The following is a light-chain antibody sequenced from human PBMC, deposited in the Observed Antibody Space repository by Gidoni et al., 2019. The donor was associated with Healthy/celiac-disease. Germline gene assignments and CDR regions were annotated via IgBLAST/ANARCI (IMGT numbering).Light chain of an antibody. CDR2: EVS. CDR3: SSYTSSSLYV. V-gene: IGLV2-14*01. Sequence: SALTQPASVSGSPGQSITISCTGTSSDVGGYNYVSWYQQHPGKAPKLMIYEVSNRPSGVSTRFSGSKSGTTASLTISGLQAEDEADYYCSSYTSSSLYVFGTGTKVTVL. J-gene: IGLJ1*01. CDR1: SSDVGGYNY.